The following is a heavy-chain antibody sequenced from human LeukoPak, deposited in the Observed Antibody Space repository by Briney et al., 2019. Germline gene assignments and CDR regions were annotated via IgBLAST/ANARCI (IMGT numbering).Heavy chain of an antibody. D-gene: IGHD3-10*01. CDR1: GFTFSNYG. CDR2: ISGNGGST. CDR3: ARAYYYGSGSYYPPDY. Sequence: PGGSLRLSCAASGFTFSNYGITWVRQAPGKGLEWVSGISGNGGSTYYADSVKGRFTISRDNSKDTLYLQMNSLRAEDTAVYYCARAYYYGSGSYYPPDYWGQGTLVTVSS. V-gene: IGHV3-23*01. J-gene: IGHJ4*02.